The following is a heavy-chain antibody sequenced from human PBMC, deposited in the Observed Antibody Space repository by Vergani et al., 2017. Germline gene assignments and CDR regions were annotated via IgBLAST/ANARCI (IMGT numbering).Heavy chain of an antibody. D-gene: IGHD3-16*01. CDR1: GFTFNQYG. Sequence: QVQLVESGGGVVQPGRSLRLSCAASGFTFNQYGMHRVRQAPGKGLEWVAVTWYDGNNRQYADSVKGRFTISRDNSKSTMYLQMNSLRDEDTGVYYCARDMRLRYNGFDPWGQGTLVTVSS. CDR3: ARDMRLRYNGFDP. CDR2: TWYDGNNR. J-gene: IGHJ5*02. V-gene: IGHV3-33*01.